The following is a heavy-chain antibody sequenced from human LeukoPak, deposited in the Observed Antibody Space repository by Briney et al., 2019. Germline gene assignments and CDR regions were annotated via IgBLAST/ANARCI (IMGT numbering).Heavy chain of an antibody. Sequence: PGGSLRLSCAASGFTFSNYEMNWVRKAQGKGLEWVSYISSSGSTIYYADSVKGRFTISRDNAKNSLYLQMNNLRAEDTAVYYCARGRAPIDYWGQGTLVTVSS. J-gene: IGHJ4*02. CDR3: ARGRAPIDY. V-gene: IGHV3-48*03. CDR2: ISSSGSTI. CDR1: GFTFSNYE.